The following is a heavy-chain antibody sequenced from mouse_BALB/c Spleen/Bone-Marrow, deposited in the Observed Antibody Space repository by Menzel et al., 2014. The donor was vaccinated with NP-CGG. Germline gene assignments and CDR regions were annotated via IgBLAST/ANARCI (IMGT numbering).Heavy chain of an antibody. V-gene: IGHV3-5*02. CDR1: GISITTGNYR. CDR2: IYYSGTI. J-gene: IGHJ2*01. CDR3: ARGAMITTGYFDY. Sequence: VQLKESGPGLVKPSQTVSLTCTVTGISITTGNYRWSWIRQFPGNKLEWIGYIYYSGTITYNPSLTSRTTITRDTSXNQFFLETNSLTAEDTATYYCARGAMITTGYFDYWGQGTTLTVSS. D-gene: IGHD2-4*01.